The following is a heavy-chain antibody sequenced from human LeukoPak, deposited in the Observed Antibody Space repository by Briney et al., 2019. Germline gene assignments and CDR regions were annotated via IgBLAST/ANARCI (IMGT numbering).Heavy chain of an antibody. D-gene: IGHD3-10*01. J-gene: IGHJ4*02. V-gene: IGHV4-39*07. Sequence: SETLSLTCTVSGGSTSSSSYYWGWIRQPPGKGLEWIGSIYYRGSTYYNPSLKSRVTISIDTSKNQFSLNLSSVTAADTAVYYCAREGGISSGYFDYWGQGTLVTVSS. CDR2: IYYRGST. CDR3: AREGGISSGYFDY. CDR1: GGSTSSSSYY.